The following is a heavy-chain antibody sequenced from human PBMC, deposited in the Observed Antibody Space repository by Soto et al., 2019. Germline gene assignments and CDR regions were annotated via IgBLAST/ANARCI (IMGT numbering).Heavy chain of an antibody. D-gene: IGHD1-26*01. Sequence: PGGSLRLSCAASGFTFSDYFMSWVRQAPGKGLEWVSYISSSGSSIYYADSVEGRFTISRDNAKNSLYLLMNSLTGEDTAVYYCAREKGARGYYGMDVWGQGTTVTVSS. CDR3: AREKGARGYYGMDV. CDR2: ISSSGSSI. V-gene: IGHV3-11*01. J-gene: IGHJ6*02. CDR1: GFTFSDYF.